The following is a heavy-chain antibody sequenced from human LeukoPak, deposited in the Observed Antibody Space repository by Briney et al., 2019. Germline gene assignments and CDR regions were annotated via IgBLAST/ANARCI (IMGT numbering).Heavy chain of an antibody. J-gene: IGHJ6*03. V-gene: IGHV4-34*01. CDR3: ARGLAIQLWLGYMDV. D-gene: IGHD5-18*01. CDR2: INHSGST. CDR1: GYSISSGYY. Sequence: KPSETLPLTCAVSGYSISSGYYWSWIRQPPGKGLEWIGEINHSGSTNYNPSLKSRVTISVDTSKNQFSLKLSSVTAADTAVYYCARGLAIQLWLGYMDVWGKGTTVTVSS.